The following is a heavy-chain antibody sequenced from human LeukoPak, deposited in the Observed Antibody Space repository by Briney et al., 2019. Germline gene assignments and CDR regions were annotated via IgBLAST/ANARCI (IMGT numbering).Heavy chain of an antibody. CDR2: ISAYNGNT. Sequence: ASVKVSCKASSYTFTSYGISWVRQAPGQGLEWMGWISAYNGNTNYAQKLQGRVTMTTDTSTSTAYMELRSLRSDDTAVYYCARTDLAPTTVYWNDFDYWGQGTLVTVSS. CDR1: SYTFTSYG. V-gene: IGHV1-18*01. D-gene: IGHD1-1*01. CDR3: ARTDLAPTTVYWNDFDY. J-gene: IGHJ4*02.